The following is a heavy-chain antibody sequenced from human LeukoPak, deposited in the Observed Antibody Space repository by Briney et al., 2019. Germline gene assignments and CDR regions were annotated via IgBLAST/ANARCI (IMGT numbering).Heavy chain of an antibody. D-gene: IGHD6-13*01. J-gene: IGHJ4*02. CDR2: IYYSGTT. CDR3: ARGTMAAAGKGVDY. CDR1: GGSISSYY. V-gene: IGHV4-59*01. Sequence: KPSETLSLTCTVSGGSISSYYWNWIRQPPGKGLEWIGYIYYSGTTNYNPSLKGRLTMSVDTSKNQSSLKVSSVTAADTAVYYCARGTMAAAGKGVDYWGQGTLVTVSS.